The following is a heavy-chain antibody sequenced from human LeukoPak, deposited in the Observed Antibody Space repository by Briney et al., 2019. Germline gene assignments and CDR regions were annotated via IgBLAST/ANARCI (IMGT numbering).Heavy chain of an antibody. CDR1: GGSISSYY. D-gene: IGHD6-19*01. J-gene: IGHJ4*02. CDR3: ARVGSRGGDIIDY. CDR2: IYYSGST. Sequence: SETLSLTCTVSGGSISSYYWSWIRQPPGKGLEWIGYIYYSGSTNYNPSLKSRVTISVDTSKNQFSLKLSSVTAADTAVYYCARVGSRGGDIIDYWGQGTLVTVSS. V-gene: IGHV4-59*01.